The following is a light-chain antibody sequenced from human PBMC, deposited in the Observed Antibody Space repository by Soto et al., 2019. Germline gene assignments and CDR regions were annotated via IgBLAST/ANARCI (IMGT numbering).Light chain of an antibody. CDR2: GAS. V-gene: IGKV3-20*01. J-gene: IGKJ5*01. Sequence: EIVVTQSPCTLSLFPGERATLSCRASQSVSSSYLAWYQQKPGQAPRLLIFGASSRATGIPDRFSGSGSGTDFSLTISRLEPEDFAVYYCQHYDNSPVTFGQGTRLEIK. CDR1: QSVSSSY. CDR3: QHYDNSPVT.